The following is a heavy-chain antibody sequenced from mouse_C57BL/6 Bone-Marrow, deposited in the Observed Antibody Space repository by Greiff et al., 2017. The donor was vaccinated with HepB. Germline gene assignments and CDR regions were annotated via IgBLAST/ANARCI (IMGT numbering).Heavy chain of an antibody. D-gene: IGHD3-3*01. CDR2: INPYNGGT. J-gene: IGHJ1*03. CDR3: ARSLGLYWYFDV. Sequence: EVQLQQSGPVLVKPGASVQMSCKASGYTFTDYYMNWVKQSHGKSLEWIGVINPYNGGTSYNQKFKGKATLTVDKSSSTAYMELNSLTSEDSAVYYCARSLGLYWYFDVWGTGTTVTVSS. V-gene: IGHV1-19*01. CDR1: GYTFTDYY.